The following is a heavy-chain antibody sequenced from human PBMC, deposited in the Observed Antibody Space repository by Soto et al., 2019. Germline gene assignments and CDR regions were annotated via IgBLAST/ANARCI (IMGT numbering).Heavy chain of an antibody. CDR1: GFTFSSYA. D-gene: IGHD2-15*01. CDR3: AKDSGSGDYWMYYFDY. CDR2: ISGSGGST. V-gene: IGHV3-23*01. Sequence: GGSLRLSCAASGFTFSSYAMSWVRQAPGKGLEWVSAISGSGGSTYYADSVKGRFTISRDNSKNTLYLQMNSLRAEDTAVYYCAKDSGSGDYWMYYFDYWGQGTLVTVSS. J-gene: IGHJ4*02.